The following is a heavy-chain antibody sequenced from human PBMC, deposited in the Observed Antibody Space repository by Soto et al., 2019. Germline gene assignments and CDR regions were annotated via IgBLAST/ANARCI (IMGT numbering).Heavy chain of an antibody. V-gene: IGHV4-34*01. CDR1: GGSFSGYY. D-gene: IGHD3-22*01. J-gene: IGHJ4*02. CDR2: INHSGST. CDR3: ARGRSYYDSSGYYYPLDY. Sequence: SETLSLTCAVYGGSFSGYYWSWIRQPPGKGLEWIGEINHSGSTNYNPSPKSRVTISVDTSKNQFSLKLSSVTAADTAVYYCARGRSYYDSSGYYYPLDYWGQGTLVTVSS.